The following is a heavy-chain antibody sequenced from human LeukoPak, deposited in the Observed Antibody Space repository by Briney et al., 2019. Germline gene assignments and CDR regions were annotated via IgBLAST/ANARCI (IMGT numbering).Heavy chain of an antibody. V-gene: IGHV3-66*02. D-gene: IGHD7-27*01. J-gene: IGHJ4*02. Sequence: EGSLRLSCAASGFTVSSNYMSWVRQAPGKGLEWVSVIYSGGSTYYADSVKGRFTISRDNSKNTLYLQMNSLRAEDTAVYYCATRKTWALDYWGQGTLVTVSS. CDR1: GFTVSSNY. CDR3: ATRKTWALDY. CDR2: IYSGGST.